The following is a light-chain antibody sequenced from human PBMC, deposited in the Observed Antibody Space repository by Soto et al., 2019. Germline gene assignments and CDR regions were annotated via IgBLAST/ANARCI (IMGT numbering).Light chain of an antibody. J-gene: IGKJ4*01. CDR3: QQLNSYPLS. CDR2: GAH. Sequence: DIQLTQSPSLLSASVVSRVTITCRASQDISSYLAWYQQKPGRAPELLIHGAHSLHSGVPSRFSGSGSGTEFSLTISSLQPEDFATYYCQQLNSYPLSFGGGTKVDI. CDR1: QDISSY. V-gene: IGKV1-9*01.